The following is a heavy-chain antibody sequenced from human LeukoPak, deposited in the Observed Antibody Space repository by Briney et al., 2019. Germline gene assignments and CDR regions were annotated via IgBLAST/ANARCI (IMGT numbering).Heavy chain of an antibody. Sequence: SGPTLVNPTQTLTLTCTFSGFSLSTSGMRVSWIRQPPGKGLESIGSIYYSGSTYYNPSLKSRVTISVDTSKNQFSLKLSSVTAADTAVYYCARHFRTVWSGYRWDWFDPWGQGTLVTASS. CDR3: ARHFRTVWSGYRWDWFDP. CDR1: GFSLSTSGMR. V-gene: IGHV4-39*01. J-gene: IGHJ5*02. CDR2: IYYSGST. D-gene: IGHD3-3*01.